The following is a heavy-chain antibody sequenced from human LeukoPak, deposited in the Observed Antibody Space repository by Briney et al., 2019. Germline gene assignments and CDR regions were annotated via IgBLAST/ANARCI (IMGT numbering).Heavy chain of an antibody. D-gene: IGHD3-16*01. CDR1: GGSISNYY. CDR3: ARHFYVRDAFDI. Sequence: SETLSLTCTVSGGSISNYYWNWIRQPPGKGLEWIGEINHSGSTNYNPSLKSRVTISVDTSKNQFSLKLSSVTAADTAVYYCARHFYVRDAFDIWGQGTMVTVSS. V-gene: IGHV4-34*01. CDR2: INHSGST. J-gene: IGHJ3*02.